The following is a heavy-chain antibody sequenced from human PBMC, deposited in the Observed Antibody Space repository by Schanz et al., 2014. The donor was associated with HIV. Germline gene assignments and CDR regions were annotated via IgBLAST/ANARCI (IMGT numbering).Heavy chain of an antibody. CDR2: IYYSGST. D-gene: IGHD6-13*01. CDR3: ARPPAAAGPFDY. Sequence: QLQLQESGPGLVKPSETLSLTCTVSGGSISSSSYYWGWIRQPPGKGLEWIGSIYYSGSTYYNPSHKRGSPIPVDTPKNHFPRKRRLGTAADTAVYYCARPPAAAGPFDYWGQGTLVTVSS. J-gene: IGHJ4*02. V-gene: IGHV4-39*01. CDR1: GGSISSSSYY.